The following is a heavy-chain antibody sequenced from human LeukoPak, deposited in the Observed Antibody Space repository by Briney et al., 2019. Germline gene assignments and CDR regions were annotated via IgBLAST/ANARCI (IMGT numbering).Heavy chain of an antibody. D-gene: IGHD3-22*01. J-gene: IGHJ4*02. CDR2: IITIFGTA. V-gene: IGHV1-69*13. Sequence: VASVKVSCKTSGRTFSTYTISWVRQAPGQGLEWMGGIITIFGTANYAQKFQSRVTITADESTSTAYMELSSLRSEDTAVYYCARCSDYDSSGYYRGYFDYWGQGTLVTVSS. CDR3: ARCSDYDSSGYYRGYFDY. CDR1: GRTFSTYT.